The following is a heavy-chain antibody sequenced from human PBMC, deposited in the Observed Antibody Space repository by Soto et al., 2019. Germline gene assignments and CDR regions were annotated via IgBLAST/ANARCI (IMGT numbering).Heavy chain of an antibody. D-gene: IGHD1-26*01. CDR1: GFTFSTYA. CDR2: ITGTSVRT. CDR3: AKLRGWLGGGANSGMDFDS. V-gene: IGHV3-23*01. Sequence: EVQLLESGGGLVQPGGSLRLSCAASGFTFSTYAMSWVRQAPGKGLEWVSGITGTSVRTSYADSVQGRFTISRDNSNNSLFLQMHSLRAEDSALYYCAKLRGWLGGGANSGMDFDSWGQGTLVTVSS. J-gene: IGHJ4*02.